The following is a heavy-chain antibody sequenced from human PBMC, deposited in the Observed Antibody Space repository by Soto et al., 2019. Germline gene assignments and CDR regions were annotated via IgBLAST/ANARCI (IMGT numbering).Heavy chain of an antibody. CDR2: ISSSGSTI. J-gene: IGHJ2*01. V-gene: IGHV3-48*03. D-gene: IGHD6-6*01. Sequence: SFAASGFTFRRYEMNWVRQAPGEGLGGVSYISSSGSTIYYADSVKGRFTISRDNAKNSLYLQMNSLSAEDTAVYYCERYRSSSSWYFDLWGRGTLVTVSS. CDR3: ERYRSSSSWYFDL. CDR1: GFTFRRYE.